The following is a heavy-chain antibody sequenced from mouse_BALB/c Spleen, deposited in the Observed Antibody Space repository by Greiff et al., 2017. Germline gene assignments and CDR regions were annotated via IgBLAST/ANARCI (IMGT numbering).Heavy chain of an antibody. CDR1: GFTFSSFG. D-gene: IGHD1-2*01. Sequence: EVKLVESGGGLVQPGGSRKLSCAASGFTFSSFGMHWVRQAPEKGLEWVAYISSGSSTIYYADTVKGRFTISRDNPKNTLFLQMTSLRSEDTAMYYCARSDGYGAMDYWGQGTSVTVSS. J-gene: IGHJ4*01. V-gene: IGHV5-17*02. CDR3: ARSDGYGAMDY. CDR2: ISSGSSTI.